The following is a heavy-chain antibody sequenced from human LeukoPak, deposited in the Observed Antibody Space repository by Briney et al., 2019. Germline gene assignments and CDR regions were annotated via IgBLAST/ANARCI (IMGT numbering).Heavy chain of an antibody. Sequence: GGSLRLSCAASGFTFSSYALTWVRQAPGKGLEWVSSISGSGGSTFYADSVKGRFTISRDNSKNTLYLQMNSLRAEDTAVYYCARQDYGDYGRYYYGMDVWGQGTTVTVSS. CDR3: ARQDYGDYGRYYYGMDV. V-gene: IGHV3-23*01. CDR2: ISGSGGST. J-gene: IGHJ6*02. D-gene: IGHD4-17*01. CDR1: GFTFSSYA.